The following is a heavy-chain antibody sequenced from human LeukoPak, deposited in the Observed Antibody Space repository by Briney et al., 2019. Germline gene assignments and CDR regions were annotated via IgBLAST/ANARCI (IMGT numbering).Heavy chain of an antibody. J-gene: IGHJ3*02. Sequence: GGSLRLSCAASGFTFSSFSMNWVRQAPGKGLEWVSSISGSISYIYYADSVKGRFTISRDNSKNTLYLQMNSLRAEDTAVYYCARARSVVVIDDAFDIWGQGTMVTVSS. CDR1: GFTFSSFS. V-gene: IGHV3-21*01. CDR3: ARARSVVVIDDAFDI. CDR2: ISGSISYI. D-gene: IGHD3-22*01.